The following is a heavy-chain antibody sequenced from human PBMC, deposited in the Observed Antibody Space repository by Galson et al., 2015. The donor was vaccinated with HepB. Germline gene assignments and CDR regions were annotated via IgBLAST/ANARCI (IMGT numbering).Heavy chain of an antibody. CDR1: GGSISTYY. Sequence: SETLSLTCTVSGGSISTYYWSWIRQPPGKGLEWIGYIYYSKNTKYNPSLKSRVTISVDTSKNQFSLKLSSVTAADTALYYCARYNFWSAYYDYWGRGTLVTVSS. V-gene: IGHV4-59*08. D-gene: IGHD3-3*01. CDR3: ARYNFWSAYYDY. CDR2: IYYSKNT. J-gene: IGHJ4*02.